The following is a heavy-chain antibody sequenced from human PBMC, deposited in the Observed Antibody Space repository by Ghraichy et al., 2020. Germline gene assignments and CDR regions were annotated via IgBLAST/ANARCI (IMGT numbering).Heavy chain of an antibody. J-gene: IGHJ4*02. CDR1: GDSVSSNSAA. D-gene: IGHD3-10*01. V-gene: IGHV6-1*01. CDR3: ARDSRNYGSGSYYPTFDY. Sequence: SQTLSLTCAISGDSVSSNSAAWNWIRQSPSRGLEWLGRTYYRSKWYNDYAVSVKSRITINPDTSKNQFSLQLNSVTPEDTAVYYCARDSRNYGSGSYYPTFDYWGQGTLVTVSS. CDR2: TYYRSKWYN.